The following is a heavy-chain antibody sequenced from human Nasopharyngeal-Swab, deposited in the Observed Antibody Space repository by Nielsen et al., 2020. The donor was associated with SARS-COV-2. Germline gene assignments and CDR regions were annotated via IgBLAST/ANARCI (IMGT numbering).Heavy chain of an antibody. J-gene: IGHJ4*02. CDR2: INPNSGGT. D-gene: IGHD2-2*01. Sequence: CVRQAPGQGLEWMGRINPNSGGTNYAQKFQGRVTMTRDTSISTAYMELSRLRSDDTAVYYCARFCSSTSCLGVVYYFDYWGQGTLVTVSS. V-gene: IGHV1-2*06. CDR3: ARFCSSTSCLGVVYYFDY.